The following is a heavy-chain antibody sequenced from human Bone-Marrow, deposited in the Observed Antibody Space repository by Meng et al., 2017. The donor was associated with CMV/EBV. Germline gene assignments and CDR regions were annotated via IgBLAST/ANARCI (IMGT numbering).Heavy chain of an antibody. CDR3: ASSFYAFWSGFSSVYHYAMDV. V-gene: IGHV5-51*01. D-gene: IGHD3-3*01. J-gene: IGHJ6*02. Sequence: GESLKISCKGSGYSFTSYGIGWVRQVPGKGLEWMGIIYPGGSDTRYTPSLQGQVTISADNSNTTAYLQLSSLNASDTDMYYCASSFYAFWSGFSSVYHYAMDVWGQGTTVTVSS. CDR2: IYPGGSDT. CDR1: GYSFTSYG.